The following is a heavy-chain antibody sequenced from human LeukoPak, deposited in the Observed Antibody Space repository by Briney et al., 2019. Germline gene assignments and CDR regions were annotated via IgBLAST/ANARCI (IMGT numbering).Heavy chain of an antibody. CDR1: GFVFSNYW. Sequence: LTGGSLRLSCAASGFVFSNYWMTWVRQAPGKGLEWVASINDGGSGKYYVDSVKGRFTISRDNAQKSLYLEMHSLRAEDTAVYYCARAVTSTEGYWGQGTLVTVSS. J-gene: IGHJ1*01. V-gene: IGHV3-7*03. CDR3: ARAVTSTEGY. CDR2: INDGGSGK. D-gene: IGHD4-17*01.